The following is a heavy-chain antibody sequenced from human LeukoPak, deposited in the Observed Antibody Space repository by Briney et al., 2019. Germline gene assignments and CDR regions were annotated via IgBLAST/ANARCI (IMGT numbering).Heavy chain of an antibody. CDR2: IIPIFGTA. D-gene: IGHD3-22*01. CDR3: ANNHEPYYDSSGYQLDY. CDR1: GGTFSSYA. J-gene: IGHJ4*02. V-gene: IGHV1-69*13. Sequence: ASVKVSCKASGGTFSSYAISWVRQAPGHGLEWMGGIIPIFGTANYAQKFQGRVTITADESTSTAYMELSSLRAEDTAVYYCANNHEPYYDSSGYQLDYWGQGTLVTVSS.